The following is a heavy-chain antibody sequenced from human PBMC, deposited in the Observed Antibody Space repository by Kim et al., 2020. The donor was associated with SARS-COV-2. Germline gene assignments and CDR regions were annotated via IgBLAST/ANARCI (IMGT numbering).Heavy chain of an antibody. Sequence: GESLKISCKGSGYTFANHWITWVRQKPGKGLQWVGRIDPSGSYTNYSPSFQGQVTISADKSINTASLQWSSLEASDTAMYYCERHESLLGDGGILDYWGQGVLVTVSS. D-gene: IGHD1-26*01. CDR2: IDPSGSYT. J-gene: IGHJ4*02. V-gene: IGHV5-10-1*01. CDR1: GYTFANHW. CDR3: ERHESLLGDGGILDY.